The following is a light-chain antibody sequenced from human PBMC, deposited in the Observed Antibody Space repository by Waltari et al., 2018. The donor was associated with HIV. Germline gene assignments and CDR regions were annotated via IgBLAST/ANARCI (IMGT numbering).Light chain of an antibody. Sequence: DIQMTQSPSSLSASVGDRVTITCRASQVISNSLAWYQQKPGKAPKLLVYDASRLESGVPSRISGSGGGTDFTLTITTLQPEDFATYFCQQYYNIPRTFGQETEVEV. CDR1: QVISNS. V-gene: IGKV1-NL1*01. J-gene: IGKJ2*01. CDR3: QQYYNIPRT. CDR2: DAS.